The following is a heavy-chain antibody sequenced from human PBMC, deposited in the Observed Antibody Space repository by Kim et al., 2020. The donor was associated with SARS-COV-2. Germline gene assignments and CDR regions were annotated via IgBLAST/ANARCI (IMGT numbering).Heavy chain of an antibody. CDR3: ARVNVWETNYYYGMDV. J-gene: IGHJ6*02. Sequence: ASVKVSCKASGYTFTSYGISWVRQAPGQGLEWMGWISAYNGNTNYAQKLQGRVTMTTDTSTSTAYMELRSLRSDDTAVYYCARVNVWETNYYYGMDVWGQGTTVTVSS. V-gene: IGHV1-18*04. D-gene: IGHD1-26*01. CDR1: GYTFTSYG. CDR2: ISAYNGNT.